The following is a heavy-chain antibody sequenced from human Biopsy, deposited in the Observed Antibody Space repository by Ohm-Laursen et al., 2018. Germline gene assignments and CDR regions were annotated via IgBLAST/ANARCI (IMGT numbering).Heavy chain of an antibody. CDR3: ARPMSRVVAYGMDV. CDR2: IGGSGGGT. J-gene: IGHJ6*02. CDR1: GLRLSMYA. V-gene: IGHV3-23*01. Sequence: SLRLSCAASGLRLSMYAMSWVRQAPGKGLEWVSAIGGSGGGTYYADSVKGRFTISRDDSKNTVYLQMNSLRVEDRAVYYCARPMSRVVAYGMDVWGQGTTVTASS. D-gene: IGHD2-15*01.